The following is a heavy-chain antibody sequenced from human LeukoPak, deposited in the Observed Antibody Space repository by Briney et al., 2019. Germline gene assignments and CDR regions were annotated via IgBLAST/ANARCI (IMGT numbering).Heavy chain of an antibody. D-gene: IGHD3-10*01. Sequence: GGSLRLSCAASGSTFSSYAMSWVRQAPGKGLEWVSAISGSGGSTYYADSVKGRFTISRDNSKNTLYLQMNSLRAEDTAVYYCASYFHGYGSGSRDYWGQGTLVTVSS. CDR3: ASYFHGYGSGSRDY. CDR1: GSTFSSYA. CDR2: ISGSGGST. V-gene: IGHV3-23*01. J-gene: IGHJ4*02.